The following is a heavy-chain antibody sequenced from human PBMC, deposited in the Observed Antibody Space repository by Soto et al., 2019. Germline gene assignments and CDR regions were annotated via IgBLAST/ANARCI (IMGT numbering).Heavy chain of an antibody. CDR3: AKDISGSYAH. Sequence: SLRLSCAASGFTFDDYAMHWVRQAPGKGLEWVSGISWNSGSIGYADSVKGRFTISRDNAKNSLYLQMNSLRAEDTALYYCAKDISGSYAHWGQGTLVTVSS. J-gene: IGHJ4*02. CDR2: ISWNSGSI. CDR1: GFTFDDYA. D-gene: IGHD1-26*01. V-gene: IGHV3-9*01.